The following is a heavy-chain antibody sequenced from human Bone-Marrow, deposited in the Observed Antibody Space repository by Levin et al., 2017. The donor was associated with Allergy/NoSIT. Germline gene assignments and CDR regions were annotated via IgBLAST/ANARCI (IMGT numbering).Heavy chain of an antibody. J-gene: IGHJ3*02. CDR3: ARDIWARRMVQGVMRPSYAFDI. CDR1: GGTFSSYA. CDR2: IIPIFGTA. Sequence: PGGSLRLSCKASGGTFSSYAISWVRQAPGQGLEWMGGIIPIFGTANYAQKFQGRVTITADESTSTAYMELSSLRSEDTAVYYCARDIWARRMVQGVMRPSYAFDIWGQGTMVTVSS. V-gene: IGHV1-69*01. D-gene: IGHD3-10*01.